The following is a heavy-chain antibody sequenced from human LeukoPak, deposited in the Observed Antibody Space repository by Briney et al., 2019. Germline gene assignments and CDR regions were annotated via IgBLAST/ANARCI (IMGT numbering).Heavy chain of an antibody. CDR3: ARDSWYYYDSSGYYSLDY. CDR2: IIPILGIA. V-gene: IGHV1-69*04. D-gene: IGHD3-22*01. CDR1: GYTFTSYG. Sequence: ASVKVSCKASGYTFTSYGISWVRQAPGQGLEWMGRIIPILGIANYAQKFQGRVTITADKSTSTAYMELSSLRSEDTAVYYCARDSWYYYDSSGYYSLDYWGQGTLVTVSS. J-gene: IGHJ4*02.